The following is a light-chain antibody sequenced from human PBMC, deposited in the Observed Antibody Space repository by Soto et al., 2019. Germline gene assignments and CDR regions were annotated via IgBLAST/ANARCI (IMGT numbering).Light chain of an antibody. CDR1: QSISSW. J-gene: IGKJ1*01. V-gene: IGKV1-39*01. CDR2: AAS. CDR3: QQSYSTPRT. Sequence: DIRMTQSPSTLSASVGDRVTITCRAIQSISSWLAWYQKKPGKAPKLLIYAASSLQSGVPSRFSGSGSGTDFTLTISSLQPEDFATYYCQQSYSTPRTFGQGTKVDIK.